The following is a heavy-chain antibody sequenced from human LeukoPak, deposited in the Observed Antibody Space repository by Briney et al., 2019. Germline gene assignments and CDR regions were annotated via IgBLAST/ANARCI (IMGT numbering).Heavy chain of an antibody. CDR1: GGSISSGGFY. V-gene: IGHV4-31*03. J-gene: IGHJ5*02. Sequence: KASETLSLTCTVSGGSISSGGFYWSWIRQHPGKGLEWIGYISYSGTTYYNPSLKSRVAISVDTSKNLFSLKLSSVTATDTAVYYCASLREGGVAHWFDPWGQGTLVTVSS. CDR2: ISYSGTT. D-gene: IGHD2-15*01. CDR3: ASLREGGVAHWFDP.